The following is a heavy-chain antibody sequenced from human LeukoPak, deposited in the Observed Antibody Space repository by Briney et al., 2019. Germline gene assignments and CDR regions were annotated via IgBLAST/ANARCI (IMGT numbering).Heavy chain of an antibody. CDR2: IYTSGST. CDR3: AREGRYYYDPEY. J-gene: IGHJ4*02. D-gene: IGHD3-22*01. Sequence: SQTLSLTCTVSGGSISSGSYYWSWIRQPTGKGLEWIWRIYTSGSTNYNPSLQSRVTISVDTSKNQFSLKLSSVTAADTAVYYWAREGRYYYDPEYWGQGTLVTVSS. V-gene: IGHV4-61*02. CDR1: GGSISSGSYY.